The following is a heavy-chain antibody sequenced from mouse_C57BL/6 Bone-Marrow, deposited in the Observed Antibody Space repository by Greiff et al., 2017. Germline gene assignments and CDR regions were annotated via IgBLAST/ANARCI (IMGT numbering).Heavy chain of an antibody. CDR1: GYTFTSYW. J-gene: IGHJ2*01. Sequence: VQLQQPGAELVKPGASVKVSCKASGYTFTSYWMHWVKQRPGQGLEWIGRIHPSDSDTNYNQKFKGKATLTVDKSSSTAYIQPSSLTSEDSAVYYWATTRVPYYWGRGNTLPVSS. CDR3: ATTRVPYY. V-gene: IGHV1-74*01. CDR2: IHPSDSDT. D-gene: IGHD5-1*01.